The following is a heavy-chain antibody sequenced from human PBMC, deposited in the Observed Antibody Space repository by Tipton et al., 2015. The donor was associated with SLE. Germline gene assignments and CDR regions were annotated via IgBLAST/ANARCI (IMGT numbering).Heavy chain of an antibody. J-gene: IGHJ4*02. CDR3: ARQLRFLEWLSHTFDY. V-gene: IGHV4-39*01. CDR1: GDSISSSGYQ. CDR2: ISYSENT. D-gene: IGHD3-3*01. Sequence: TLSLTCTVFGDSISSSGYQWGWIRQPPGKGLEWIGRISYSENTYYNPSLRSRVTLLLDMSKNQFSLKVSSVTAADTAVYYCARQLRFLEWLSHTFDYWGQGTLVTVSS.